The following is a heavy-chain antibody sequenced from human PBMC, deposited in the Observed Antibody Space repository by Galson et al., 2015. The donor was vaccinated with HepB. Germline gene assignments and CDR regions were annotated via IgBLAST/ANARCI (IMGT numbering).Heavy chain of an antibody. CDR2: SSVIEGGE. J-gene: IGHJ5*02. V-gene: IGHV3-30*04. CDR3: ARDSGGENWFDH. CDR1: GFTFSTFG. Sequence: SLRLSCAASGFTFSTFGMHWVRQAPGKGPGGGAGSSVIEGGEGYADSWKGRVIIPRNNSKNTVYMQMKSLKTEDTAVYFCARDSGGENWFDHWGQGILVTVSS. D-gene: IGHD3-16*01.